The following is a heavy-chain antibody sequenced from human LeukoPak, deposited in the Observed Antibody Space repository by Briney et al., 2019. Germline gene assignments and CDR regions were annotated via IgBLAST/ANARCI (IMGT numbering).Heavy chain of an antibody. CDR1: GYTFSNFG. Sequence: ASMRVSCKTSGYTFSNFGINWVRQAPGQGLEWTGWISGNNDNPNCGQKFQGRFTVTTDSSTSTAYMELRNLTFDDTAVYYCARDGTSTDDYWGQGTLVTVSS. V-gene: IGHV1-18*01. D-gene: IGHD2-2*01. J-gene: IGHJ4*02. CDR2: ISGNNDNP. CDR3: ARDGTSTDDY.